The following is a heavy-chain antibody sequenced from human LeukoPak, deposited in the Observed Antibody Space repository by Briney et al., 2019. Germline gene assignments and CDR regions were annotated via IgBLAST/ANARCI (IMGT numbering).Heavy chain of an antibody. CDR3: ARDSYGSGSLDY. Sequence: RGSLRLSCAASGFTFDDYAMHWVRQAPGKGLEWVAVIWYDGKNKYYADSVKGRFTISRDNSKNTLSVQMNSLRAEDTAVYYCARDSYGSGSLDYWGQGTLVTVSS. V-gene: IGHV3-33*08. J-gene: IGHJ4*02. CDR2: IWYDGKNK. CDR1: GFTFDDYA. D-gene: IGHD3-10*01.